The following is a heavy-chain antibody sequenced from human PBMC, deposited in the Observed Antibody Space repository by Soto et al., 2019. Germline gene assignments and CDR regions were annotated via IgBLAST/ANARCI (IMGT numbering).Heavy chain of an antibody. V-gene: IGHV4-30-4*08. CDR3: ARVSGCSGGSCSFYFFDF. CDR1: GGSISSGVYY. D-gene: IGHD2-15*01. J-gene: IGHJ4*02. Sequence: PSETLSLTCTVSGGSISSGVYYWSWIRQHPGKGLEWIGYIYYSGSTYYNPSLKSRVTMSVDTSNNQFSLHLSSVTAADTAVYHCARVSGCSGGSCSFYFFDFWGQGTLVTVSS. CDR2: IYYSGST.